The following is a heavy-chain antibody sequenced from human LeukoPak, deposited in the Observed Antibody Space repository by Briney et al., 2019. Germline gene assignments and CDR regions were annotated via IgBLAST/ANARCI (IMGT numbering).Heavy chain of an antibody. CDR2: INWNGGST. V-gene: IGHV3-20*04. D-gene: IGHD3-16*02. CDR1: GFTFEDYG. J-gene: IGHJ4*02. Sequence: GGSLRLSCAASGFTFEDYGMSWVRQAPGKGLEWVSGINWNGGSTGYADSVKGRFTISRDNAKNSLYLQMNSLRAEDTALYYCARDVDYVWGSYRYGYYFDYWGQGTLVTVSS. CDR3: ARDVDYVWGSYRYGYYFDY.